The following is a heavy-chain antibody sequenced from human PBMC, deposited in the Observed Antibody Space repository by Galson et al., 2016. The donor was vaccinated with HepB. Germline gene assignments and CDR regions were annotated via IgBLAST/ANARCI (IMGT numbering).Heavy chain of an antibody. CDR3: FAAGYGMDV. Sequence: SLRLSCAASGFKFNTYWMSWVRRAPGKGLEWVANIKQDGSEKNYVDSVRGRLTISRDNAKNSLYLQMNSLRVEDTAVYYCFAAGYGMDVWGQGTTVTVSS. D-gene: IGHD6-13*01. CDR2: IKQDGSEK. V-gene: IGHV3-7*01. CDR1: GFKFNTYW. J-gene: IGHJ6*02.